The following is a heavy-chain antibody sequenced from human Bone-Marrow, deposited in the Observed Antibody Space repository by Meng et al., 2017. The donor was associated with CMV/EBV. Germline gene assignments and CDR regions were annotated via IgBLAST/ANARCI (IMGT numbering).Heavy chain of an antibody. J-gene: IGHJ4*02. V-gene: IGHV3-21*06. CDR1: GFTFSAYN. CDR3: ATLEWLLHYFDD. D-gene: IGHD3-3*01. Sequence: GGSLRLSCAASGFTFSAYNMNWVRQAPGKGLEWVSSISSTGAYIYYADSVKGRFTISRDNAKSSVYLQMNSLRAEDTAVYYCATLEWLLHYFDDWGQGTLVTVSS. CDR2: ISSTGAYI.